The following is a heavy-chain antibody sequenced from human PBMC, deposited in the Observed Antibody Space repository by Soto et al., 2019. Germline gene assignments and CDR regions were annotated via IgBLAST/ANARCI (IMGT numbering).Heavy chain of an antibody. J-gene: IGHJ6*01. D-gene: IGHD6-13*01. CDR3: ARDLLAAPHHDYYYYYGMDG. CDR1: GATFPGSY. V-gene: IGHV1-2*04. Sequence: ASVKLSCTPAGATFPGSYIHCGRQAQGQWLEWMGWINPNSGGTNYAQKFQGWVTMTRDTSISTAYMELSRLRSDDTAVYYCARDLLAAPHHDYYYYYGMDGWGQGTTVTVS. CDR2: INPNSGGT.